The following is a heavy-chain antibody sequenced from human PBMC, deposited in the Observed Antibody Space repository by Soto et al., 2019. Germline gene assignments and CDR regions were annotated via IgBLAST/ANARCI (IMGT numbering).Heavy chain of an antibody. V-gene: IGHV4-34*01. J-gene: IGHJ6*02. CDR2: INHSGST. CDR3: ARGSYMVVTAIAGSLGNYYYGMDV. Sequence: SETLSLTCAVYGGSFSGYYWSWIRQPPGKGLEWIGEINHSGSTNYNPSLKSRVTISVDTSKNQFSLKLSSVTAADTAVYYCARGSYMVVTAIAGSLGNYYYGMDVWGQGTTVSVSS. CDR1: GGSFSGYY. D-gene: IGHD2-21*02.